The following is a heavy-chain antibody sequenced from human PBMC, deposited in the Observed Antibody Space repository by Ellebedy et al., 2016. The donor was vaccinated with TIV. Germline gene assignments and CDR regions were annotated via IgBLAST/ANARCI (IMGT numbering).Heavy chain of an antibody. D-gene: IGHD3-22*01. J-gene: IGHJ4*02. V-gene: IGHV3-33*01. CDR1: GFTFSSYG. CDR2: IWYDGSNK. CDR3: ARRSYYDSSGIEYYFDY. Sequence: GGSLRLSXAASGFTFSSYGMHWVRQAPGKGLEWVAVIWYDGSNKYYADSVKGRFTISRDNAKNSLYLQMNSLRAEDTAVYYCARRSYYDSSGIEYYFDYWGQGTLVTVSS.